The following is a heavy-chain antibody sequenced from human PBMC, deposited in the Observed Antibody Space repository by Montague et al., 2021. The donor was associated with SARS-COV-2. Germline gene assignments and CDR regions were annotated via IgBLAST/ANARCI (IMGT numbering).Heavy chain of an antibody. CDR2: XXWXXXE. D-gene: IGHD3-22*01. J-gene: IGHJ4*02. CDR1: GFSLSATGMS. Sequence: PALVKPTQTLTLTCTLSGFSLSATGMSVSWIRQPPGKALEWLAXXXWXXXEYXSTSVKTRLTISRDTSKNQVVLTMTNMDPVDTATYFCARSAYYSNYFVYWGQGTLVTVSS. CDR3: ARSAYYSNYFVY. V-gene: IGHV2-70*01.